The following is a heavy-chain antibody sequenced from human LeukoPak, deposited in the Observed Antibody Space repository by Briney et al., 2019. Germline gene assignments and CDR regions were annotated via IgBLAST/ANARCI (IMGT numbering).Heavy chain of an antibody. J-gene: IGHJ5*02. CDR3: ARGCSSTSCAPYNWFDP. D-gene: IGHD2-2*01. CDR1: GDSISSYY. CDR2: IYTRGSI. V-gene: IGHV4-4*07. Sequence: LSLTCTVSGDSISSYYWSWIRQPAGKGLEWIGRIYTRGSINYNPSLKSRVTMSVDTSKNRFSLKLSSVTAADTAVYYCARGCSSTSCAPYNWFDPWGQGTLVTVSS.